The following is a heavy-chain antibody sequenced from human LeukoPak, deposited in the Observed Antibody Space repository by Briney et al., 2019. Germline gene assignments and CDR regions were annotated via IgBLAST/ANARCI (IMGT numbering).Heavy chain of an antibody. V-gene: IGHV4-30-2*01. J-gene: IGHJ3*02. CDR2: ISHTGGT. CDR3: ASWDPDAFDI. Sequence: SQTLSLTCTVSGGSVDSSDYYWTWIRQPPGKGLEWIGYISHTGGTYYNSSLLSRVTISLDKSKNQFFLTLGSVTAADTAVYFCASWDPDAFDIWGQGTMVTVSS. D-gene: IGHD1-26*01. CDR1: GGSVDSSDYY.